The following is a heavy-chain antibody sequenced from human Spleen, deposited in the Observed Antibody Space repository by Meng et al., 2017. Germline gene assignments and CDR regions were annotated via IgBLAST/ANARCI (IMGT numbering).Heavy chain of an antibody. CDR3: ATDDDISAAGYLLGDF. J-gene: IGHJ4*02. CDR2: CDPKRDNT. D-gene: IGHD6-13*01. CDR1: GNTSGANW. Sequence: VQALEAVQECMDAGASVMVSCTASGNTSGANWIQWVRQAPGQGLEWMRRCDPKRDNTHYAQKFQGRFTMTRDTSISTASMELSGLRTNDTAVYYCATDDDISAAGYLLGDFWGQGTLVTVSS. V-gene: IGHV1-2*06.